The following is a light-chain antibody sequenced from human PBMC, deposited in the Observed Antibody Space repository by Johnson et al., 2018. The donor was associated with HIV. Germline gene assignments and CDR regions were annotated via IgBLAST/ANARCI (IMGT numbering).Light chain of an antibody. Sequence: QSVLTQPPSVSAAPGQKVTISCSGSSSNIGNNYVSWYQQLPGTAPTLLIYENNQRSSGIPDRFSGSKYGTSATLDITGLQTGDEADYYCGTWDSSLSPVPFGTGTKVTVL. CDR2: ENN. CDR1: SSNIGNNY. CDR3: GTWDSSLSPVP. J-gene: IGLJ1*01. V-gene: IGLV1-51*02.